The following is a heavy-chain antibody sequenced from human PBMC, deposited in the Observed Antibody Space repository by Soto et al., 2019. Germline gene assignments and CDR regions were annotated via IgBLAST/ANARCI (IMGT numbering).Heavy chain of an antibody. Sequence: ETLSLTCAVYGGSFSGYYWSWIRQPPGKGLEWMGEINHSGSTNYNPSLKSRVTISVDTSKNQFSLKLSSVTAADTAVYYCARGRSITIFGVVIIPRPFFDYWGQGTLVTVSS. D-gene: IGHD3-3*01. V-gene: IGHV4-34*01. CDR2: INHSGST. CDR3: ARGRSITIFGVVIIPRPFFDY. J-gene: IGHJ4*02. CDR1: GGSFSGYY.